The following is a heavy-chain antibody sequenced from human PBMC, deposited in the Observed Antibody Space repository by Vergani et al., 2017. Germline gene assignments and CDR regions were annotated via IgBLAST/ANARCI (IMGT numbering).Heavy chain of an antibody. CDR3: ARDKMITFGVVIVRYFDY. J-gene: IGHJ4*02. CDR1: GYSLRRGYF. V-gene: IGHV4-38-2*02. Sequence: QVQLQESGPGLVKPSDTLSLTCTVSGYSLRRGYFSGWIRQPPGKGLEWIGSIYHSGSTYYNPSLKSRVTISVYTSKNQFSLKLSSVTAADTAVYYCARDKMITFGVVIVRYFDYWGQGTLVTVSS. CDR2: IYHSGST. D-gene: IGHD3-16*02.